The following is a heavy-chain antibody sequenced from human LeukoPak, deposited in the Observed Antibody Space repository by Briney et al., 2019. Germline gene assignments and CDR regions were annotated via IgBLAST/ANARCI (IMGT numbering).Heavy chain of an antibody. CDR1: GGSISSGDYY. CDR2: IYYSGST. D-gene: IGHD4-17*01. CDR3: ARGDDYGDRFCDL. V-gene: IGHV4-30-4*01. J-gene: IGHJ2*01. Sequence: SQTLSLTCTVSGGSISSGDYYWSWIRQPPGRGLEWIGYIYYSGSTYYNPSLKSRVTISVDTSKNQFSLKLSSVTAADTAVYYCARGDDYGDRFCDLWGRGTLVTVSS.